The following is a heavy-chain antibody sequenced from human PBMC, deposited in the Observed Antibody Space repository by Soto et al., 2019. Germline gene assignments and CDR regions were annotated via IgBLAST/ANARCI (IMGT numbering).Heavy chain of an antibody. CDR3: GRLEGLATISYYFDY. CDR2: VYYSGST. D-gene: IGHD3-9*01. CDR1: GGSVSSSSYY. Sequence: QLQLQESGPGLVKPSETLSLTCTVSGGSVSSSSYYWGWVRQPPGKGLEWIGGVYYSGSTYYNPSLERRVTISVYKSKNQFSLKLMSLSAADTAVYYCGRLEGLATISYYFDYWGQGALVTVSS. V-gene: IGHV4-39*01. J-gene: IGHJ4*02.